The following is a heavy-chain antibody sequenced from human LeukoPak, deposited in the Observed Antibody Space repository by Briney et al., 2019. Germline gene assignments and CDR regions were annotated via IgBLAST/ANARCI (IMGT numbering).Heavy chain of an antibody. CDR1: EFTFSDYY. CDR2: ISGSGATI. J-gene: IGHJ4*02. CDR3: VRGARGSRSGFDF. V-gene: IGHV3-11*01. Sequence: GGSLRLSCLVSEFTFSDYYMSWIRQVPGRGLEWISYISGSGATIYYAASVKGRFTITRDNARNSLYMQMNDLRSGDTAVYYCVRGARGSRSGFDFWGQGTLVTVSS. D-gene: IGHD3-10*01.